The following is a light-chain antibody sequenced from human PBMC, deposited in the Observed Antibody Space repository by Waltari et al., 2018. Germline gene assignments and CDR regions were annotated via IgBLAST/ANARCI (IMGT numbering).Light chain of an antibody. CDR1: QSVSSSY. CDR2: GAS. V-gene: IGKV3-20*01. Sequence: EIVLTQSPGTLSLSPGERATLSRRASQSVSSSYLAWYQQKPGQAPRLLIDGASSRATGIPDRFSGSGSGTDFTLTISRLEPEDFAVYYCQQYGSSPVLTFGGGTKVEIK. J-gene: IGKJ4*01. CDR3: QQYGSSPVLT.